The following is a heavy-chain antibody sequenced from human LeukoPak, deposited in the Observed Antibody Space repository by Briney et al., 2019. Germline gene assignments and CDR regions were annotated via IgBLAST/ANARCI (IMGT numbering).Heavy chain of an antibody. D-gene: IGHD6-13*01. CDR1: GGSISSYY. CDR2: IHTSGST. V-gene: IGHV4-4*07. CDR3: ARVRWVGQQLVPLYYFDY. Sequence: SETLSLTCTVSGGSISSYYWSWIRQPAGKGLEWIGRIHTSGSTNYNPSLKSRVTTSVDTSKNQFSLKLTSVIAADTAVYYCARVRWVGQQLVPLYYFDYWGQGTLVTVSS. J-gene: IGHJ4*02.